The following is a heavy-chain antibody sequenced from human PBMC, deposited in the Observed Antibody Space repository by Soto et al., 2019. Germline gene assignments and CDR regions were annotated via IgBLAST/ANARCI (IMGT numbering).Heavy chain of an antibody. CDR2: ISSRSDI. Sequence: PVGSLRLSCVGSGFTFSTYSINWVCQAPGKGLEWVSSISSRSDIYYADSVKGRFTISRDNAKNSVSLQMNSLRAEDTAVYYCAREYTAWPLAYGLDVWGQGTTVTVSS. J-gene: IGHJ6*02. D-gene: IGHD2-2*02. V-gene: IGHV3-21*01. CDR3: AREYTAWPLAYGLDV. CDR1: GFTFSTYS.